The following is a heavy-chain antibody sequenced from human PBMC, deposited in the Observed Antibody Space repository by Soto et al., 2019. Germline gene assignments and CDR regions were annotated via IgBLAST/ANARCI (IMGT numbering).Heavy chain of an antibody. D-gene: IGHD6-19*01. CDR1: GYTFTSYA. J-gene: IGHJ5*02. Sequence: ASVKVSCKASGYTFTSYAMHWVRQAPGQRLEWMGWINAGNGNTKYSQKFQGRVTMTTDTSTSTAYMELRSLRSDDTAVYYCARDHGDSSGWYARFDPWGQGTLVTVSS. V-gene: IGHV1-3*01. CDR2: INAGNGNT. CDR3: ARDHGDSSGWYARFDP.